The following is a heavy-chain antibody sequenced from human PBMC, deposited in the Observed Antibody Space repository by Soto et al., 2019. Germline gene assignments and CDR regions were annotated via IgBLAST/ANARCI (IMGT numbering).Heavy chain of an antibody. J-gene: IGHJ6*02. V-gene: IGHV3-23*01. CDR2: MSGSGGIT. D-gene: IGHD5-12*01. CDR1: GFTFSSYA. Sequence: GGSLRLSCAAPGFTFSSYAMSWVRQAPGKGLEWGSAMSGSGGITYYADSVKGRFTISRDNSNNTLHLQMNSLRAEDTAVYYCAKGLATILGISYYYGMDVWGQGTTVTVSS. CDR3: AKGLATILGISYYYGMDV.